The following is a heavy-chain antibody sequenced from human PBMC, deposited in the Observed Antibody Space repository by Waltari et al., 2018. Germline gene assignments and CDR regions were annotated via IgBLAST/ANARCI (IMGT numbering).Heavy chain of an antibody. D-gene: IGHD2-15*01. V-gene: IGHV1-69*01. CDR2: IIPIFGTA. J-gene: IGHJ1*01. CDR3: ARRVVAATDGAEYFQH. Sequence: GIIPIFGTANYAQKFQGRVTITADESTSTAYMELSSLRSEDTAVYYCARRVVAATDGAEYFQHWGQGTLVTVSS.